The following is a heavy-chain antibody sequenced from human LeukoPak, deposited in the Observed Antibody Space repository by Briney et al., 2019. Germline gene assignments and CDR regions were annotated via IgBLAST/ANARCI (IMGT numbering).Heavy chain of an antibody. Sequence: PGGSLRLSCAASGFTFSGSAMHWVRQASGKGLEWVGRIRSKANNYATTYAASVKGRFTISRDDSKNTAYLQMNSLKTEDTAVYYCTTDLWWATVTTGDYWGQGTLVTVSS. D-gene: IGHD4-17*01. CDR3: TTDLWWATVTTGDY. CDR1: GFTFSGSA. CDR2: IRSKANNYAT. J-gene: IGHJ4*02. V-gene: IGHV3-73*01.